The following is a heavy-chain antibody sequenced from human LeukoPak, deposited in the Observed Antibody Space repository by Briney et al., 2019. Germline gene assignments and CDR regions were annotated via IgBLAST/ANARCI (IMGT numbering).Heavy chain of an antibody. Sequence: PSETLSLTCTVSGDSISSSSSYWGWIRQPPGEGLEWIGSIYYSGSTYYNPSLKSRVTISVDTSKNQFSLKLSSVTAADTAVYYCARSSKGYDILTGYLLILNWFDPWGQGTLVTVSS. D-gene: IGHD3-9*01. J-gene: IGHJ5*02. CDR3: ARSSKGYDILTGYLLILNWFDP. V-gene: IGHV4-39*07. CDR1: GDSISSSSSY. CDR2: IYYSGST.